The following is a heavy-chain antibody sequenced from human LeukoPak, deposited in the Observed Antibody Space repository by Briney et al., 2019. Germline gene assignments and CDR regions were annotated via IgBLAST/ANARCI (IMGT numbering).Heavy chain of an antibody. Sequence: SQTLSLTCPVSGGSISSGGYYWSWIRQHPGKGLEWIGYIYYSGSTYYNPSLKSRVTISVDTSKNQFSLKLSSVTAADTAVYYCARGRTVSFDYWGQGTLVTVSS. J-gene: IGHJ4*02. CDR1: GGSISSGGYY. V-gene: IGHV4-31*03. D-gene: IGHD4-17*01. CDR2: IYYSGST. CDR3: ARGRTVSFDY.